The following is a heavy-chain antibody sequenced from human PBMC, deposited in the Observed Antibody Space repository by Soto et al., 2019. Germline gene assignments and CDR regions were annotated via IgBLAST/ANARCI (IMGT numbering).Heavy chain of an antibody. CDR3: GSRHCPGSICHFVRDYYNMDV. J-gene: IGHJ6*02. D-gene: IGHD2-8*02. CDR1: GDSLTTFY. CDR2: INPSGGST. Sequence: QVQLVQSGAEVKKPGASVTLSCRASGDSLTTFYIQWVRQAPGQGLEWMGIINPSGGSTKYAHKYQDRITMARDTSTTSVYMELSSLTSEDTPVYYCGSRHCPGSICHFVRDYYNMDVWGQGTTVT. V-gene: IGHV1-46*01.